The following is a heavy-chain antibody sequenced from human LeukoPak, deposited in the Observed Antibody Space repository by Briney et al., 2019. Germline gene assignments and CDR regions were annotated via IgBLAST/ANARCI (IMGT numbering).Heavy chain of an antibody. V-gene: IGHV3-7*01. Sequence: GGSLRLSCAASGFTFSSYWMSWVRQAPGKGLEWVANIKQDGSEKYYVDSVKGRFTISRDNAKNSLYLQMNSLRAEDTAVYYCARDLIKWNDLYFDYWGQGTLVTVSS. CDR1: GFTFSSYW. CDR3: ARDLIKWNDLYFDY. CDR2: IKQDGSEK. J-gene: IGHJ4*02. D-gene: IGHD1-1*01.